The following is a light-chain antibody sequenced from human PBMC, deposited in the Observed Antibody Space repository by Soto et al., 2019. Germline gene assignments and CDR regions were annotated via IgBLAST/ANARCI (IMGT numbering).Light chain of an antibody. CDR1: QSVRNY. Sequence: IVLTQSPATLSLSPGETATLSCRASQSVRNYLAWYQQKPGQAPRLLIYDASNRATGIPARFSGTGSETDFTLTISSLEPEDFAIYYCQQRSKMPLTFGHGTKV. CDR2: DAS. J-gene: IGKJ1*01. V-gene: IGKV3-11*01. CDR3: QQRSKMPLT.